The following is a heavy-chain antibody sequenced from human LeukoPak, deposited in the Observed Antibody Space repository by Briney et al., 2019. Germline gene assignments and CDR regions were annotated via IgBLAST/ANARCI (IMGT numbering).Heavy chain of an antibody. D-gene: IGHD6-13*01. CDR2: MNPNSGTT. V-gene: IGHV1-8*03. Sequence: EASVKVSCKASGYTFTSYDINWVRQATGQGLEWMGWMNPNSGTTGYAQKFQGRVTITRNTSISTAYMELSSLRSEDTAVYYCARRAYSSPTVQYYYYYMDVWGKGTTVTVSS. J-gene: IGHJ6*03. CDR3: ARRAYSSPTVQYYYYYMDV. CDR1: GYTFTSYD.